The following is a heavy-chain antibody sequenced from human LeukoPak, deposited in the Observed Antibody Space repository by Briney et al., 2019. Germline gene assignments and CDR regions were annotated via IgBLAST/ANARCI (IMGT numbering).Heavy chain of an antibody. CDR1: GFTFSDYY. J-gene: IGHJ4*02. CDR2: ISSSGSTI. D-gene: IGHD4-17*01. CDR3: ARSLTTVTTDY. V-gene: IGHV3-11*04. Sequence: KAGGSLRLSCAASGFTFSDYYMSWIRQAPGKGLEWVSYISSSGSTIYYADSVKGRFTISRDNAKNSLYLQMNSLRAEDSAVYYCARSLTTVTTDYWGQGTLVTVSS.